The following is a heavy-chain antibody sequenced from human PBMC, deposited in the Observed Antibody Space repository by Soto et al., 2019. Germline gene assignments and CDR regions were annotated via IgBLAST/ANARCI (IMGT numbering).Heavy chain of an antibody. Sequence: ASVKVSCKASGYTFTSYDINWVRQATGQGLEWMGWMNPNSGNTGYAQKFQGRVTMTRNTSISTAYMELSSLRSEDTAVYYCARDGIRFLEWLLPNYYYGMDVWGQGTTVTVSS. CDR2: MNPNSGNT. V-gene: IGHV1-8*01. CDR1: GYTFTSYD. D-gene: IGHD3-3*01. J-gene: IGHJ6*02. CDR3: ARDGIRFLEWLLPNYYYGMDV.